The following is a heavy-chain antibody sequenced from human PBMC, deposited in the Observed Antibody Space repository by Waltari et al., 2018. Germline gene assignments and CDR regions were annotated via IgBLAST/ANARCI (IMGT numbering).Heavy chain of an antibody. CDR1: GGSFSGYY. V-gene: IGHV4-34*01. D-gene: IGHD6-6*01. CDR2: INHSGST. J-gene: IGHJ6*02. Sequence: QVQLQQWGAGLLKPSETLSLTCAVYGGSFSGYYWSWIRQPPGKGLEWIGEINHSGSTNYNPSLKSRVTISADTSKNQFSLKLSSVTAADTAVYYCARGGSSSTTYGMDVWGQGTTVTVSS. CDR3: ARGGSSSTTYGMDV.